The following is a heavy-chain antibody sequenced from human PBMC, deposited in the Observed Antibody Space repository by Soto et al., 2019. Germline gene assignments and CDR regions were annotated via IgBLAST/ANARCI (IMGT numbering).Heavy chain of an antibody. CDR3: ARGGSDDYSHFDY. CDR1: GYTFTGYC. V-gene: IGHV1-2*04. Sequence: ASVKVSCKASGYTFTGYCMHWVRQAPGQGLEWMGWINPNSGGTNYAQKFQGWVTMTRDTSISTAYMELSRLRSDDTAVYYCARGGSDDYSHFDYWGQGTQVTVSS. D-gene: IGHD4-4*01. J-gene: IGHJ4*02. CDR2: INPNSGGT.